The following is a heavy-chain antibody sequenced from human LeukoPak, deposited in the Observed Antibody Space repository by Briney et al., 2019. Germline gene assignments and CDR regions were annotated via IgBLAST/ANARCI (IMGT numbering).Heavy chain of an antibody. V-gene: IGHV1-18*01. CDR2: ISAYNGNT. CDR3: ALRYCSGGSCYLAMDV. D-gene: IGHD2-15*01. CDR1: GYTFTSYG. Sequence: GASVKVSCKASGYTFTSYGISWARQAPGQGLEWMGWISAYNGNTNYAQKLRGRVTMTTDTSTSTAYMELRSLRSDDTAVYYCALRYCSGGSCYLAMDVWGQGTTVTVSS. J-gene: IGHJ6*02.